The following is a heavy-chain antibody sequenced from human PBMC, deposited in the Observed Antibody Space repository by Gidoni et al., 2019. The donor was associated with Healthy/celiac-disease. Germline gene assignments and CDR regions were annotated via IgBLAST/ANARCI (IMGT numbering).Heavy chain of an antibody. V-gene: IGHV3-30*03. Sequence: QVQLVESGGGVVQPGRSLRLSCAASGFTFSSYGMHWVRQAPGKGLEWVAVISYDGRNKYYEDSVKGRFTISRDNSKNTLYLQMNSLRAEDTAVYYCARFVRGVPMPPDYWGQGTLVTVSS. CDR2: ISYDGRNK. D-gene: IGHD3-10*01. CDR1: GFTFSSYG. J-gene: IGHJ4*02. CDR3: ARFVRGVPMPPDY.